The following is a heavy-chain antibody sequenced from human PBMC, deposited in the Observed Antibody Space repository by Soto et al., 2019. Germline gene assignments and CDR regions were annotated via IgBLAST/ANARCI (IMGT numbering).Heavy chain of an antibody. J-gene: IGHJ6*02. CDR1: GGSINSGDYY. Sequence: QVQLQESGPRLVKSSQTLYLTCTVSGGSINSGDYYWSWIRQSPGKGLEWVGYMYYSGITDYNASVKSRITMSLDRSKTQLSRKLNSVTAADAAVYFFARWSGVGGAGMEGWGQGNTVTVSS. CDR2: MYYSGIT. D-gene: IGHD3-10*01. V-gene: IGHV4-30-4*01. CDR3: ARWSGVGGAGMEG.